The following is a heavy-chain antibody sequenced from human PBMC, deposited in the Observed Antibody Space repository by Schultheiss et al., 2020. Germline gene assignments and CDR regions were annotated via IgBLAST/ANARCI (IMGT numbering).Heavy chain of an antibody. CDR3: ARDCKMVYGLRYYYYYGMDV. J-gene: IGHJ6*02. CDR2: IYYSGST. D-gene: IGHD2-8*01. Sequence: SETLSLTCTVSGGSISSGGYYWSWIRQHPGKGLEWIGYIYYSGSTYYNPSLKSRVTILVDTSKNQFSLKLSSVTAADTAVYYCARDCKMVYGLRYYYYYGMDVWGQGTTVTVSS. V-gene: IGHV4-31*03. CDR1: GGSISSGGYY.